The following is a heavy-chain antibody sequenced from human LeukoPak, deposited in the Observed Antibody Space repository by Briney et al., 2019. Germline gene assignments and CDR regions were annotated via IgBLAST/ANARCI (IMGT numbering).Heavy chain of an antibody. Sequence: PSETLSLTSTVSLGSISISSYYSGSVRQPPGDGLEWIVYIYFRGSAYYHPSLNGRATISLVTSKNQFSLKLRSVTPADPAAYYCSKRLRRGFFSKTRGFDPWGQGTLVTVSS. V-gene: IGHV4-39*07. CDR3: SKRLRRGFFSKTRGFDP. CDR1: LGSISISSYY. J-gene: IGHJ5*02. D-gene: IGHD3-3*01. CDR2: IYFRGSA.